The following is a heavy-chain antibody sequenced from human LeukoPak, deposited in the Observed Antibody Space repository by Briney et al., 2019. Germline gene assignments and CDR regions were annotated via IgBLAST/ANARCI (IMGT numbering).Heavy chain of an antibody. V-gene: IGHV4-38-2*02. CDR3: AREWQYQFDS. D-gene: IGHD4-11*01. CDR2: IYHSGST. J-gene: IGHJ4*02. Sequence: PSETLSLTCSVSGFSISSGHYWGWIRQPPGKGLEWIGSIYHSGSTNYNPSLKSRVTISVDTSKNQFSLKVTSVTAADTAVYYCAREWQYQFDSWGQGSLVTVSS. CDR1: GFSISSGHY.